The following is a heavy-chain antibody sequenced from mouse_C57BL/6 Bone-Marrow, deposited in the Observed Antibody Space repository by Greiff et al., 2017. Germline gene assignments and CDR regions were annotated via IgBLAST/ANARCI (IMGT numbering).Heavy chain of an antibody. CDR3: ARGGAFFDV. CDR2: MHPNSGST. V-gene: IGHV1-64*01. J-gene: IGHJ1*03. Sequence: QVQLKQPGAELVKPGDSVKLSCKASGYTLTSYGMHWVKQGPGQGLEWIGMMHPNSGSTKYNEKFKSKATLTVDKSSSTAYMQHSSLTSEDSAVYYCARGGAFFDVWGTGTTVTVSS. CDR1: GYTLTSYG.